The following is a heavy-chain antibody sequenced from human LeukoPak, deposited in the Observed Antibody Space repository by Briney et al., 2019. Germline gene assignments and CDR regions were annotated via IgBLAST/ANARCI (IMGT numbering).Heavy chain of an antibody. CDR2: FDPEDGET. D-gene: IGHD5-24*01. V-gene: IGHV1-24*01. CDR3: ATWGIRRWPIKPGD. J-gene: IGHJ4*02. Sequence: GASVKVSCKVSGYTLTELSMHWVRQAPGKGLEWMGGFDPEDGETIYAQKSQGRVTMTEDTSTDTAYMELSSLRSEDTAVYYCATWGIRRWPIKPGDWGQGTLVTVSS. CDR1: GYTLTELS.